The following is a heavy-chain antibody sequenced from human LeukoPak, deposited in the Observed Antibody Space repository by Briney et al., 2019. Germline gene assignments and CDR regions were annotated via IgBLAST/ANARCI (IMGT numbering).Heavy chain of an antibody. Sequence: PGGSLRLSCAACGFTFSSLWMHWVRQGPGKGLVWVSRINSDGTSTNYADSVKGRFTISRDNARNTLYLQMNSLRAEDTAVYYCARDPHSYSGYDRFDYWGQGTLVTVSS. CDR1: GFTFSSLW. J-gene: IGHJ4*02. CDR3: ARDPHSYSGYDRFDY. V-gene: IGHV3-74*01. CDR2: INSDGTST. D-gene: IGHD5-12*01.